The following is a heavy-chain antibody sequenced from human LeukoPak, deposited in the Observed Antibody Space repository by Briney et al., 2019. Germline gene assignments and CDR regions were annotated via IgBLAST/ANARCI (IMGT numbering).Heavy chain of an antibody. CDR2: IDWDDDK. D-gene: IGHD3-22*01. J-gene: IGHJ4*02. CDR1: GFSLSTSGMC. CDR3: ARIGDSSGYHYYFDY. Sequence: SGPTLVNPTQTLTLTCTFSGFSLSTSGMCVSWIRQPPGKALEWLARIDWDDDKYYSTSLKTRLTISKDTSKNQVVLTMTNMDPVDTATYYCARIGDSSGYHYYFDYWGQGTLVTVSS. V-gene: IGHV2-70*11.